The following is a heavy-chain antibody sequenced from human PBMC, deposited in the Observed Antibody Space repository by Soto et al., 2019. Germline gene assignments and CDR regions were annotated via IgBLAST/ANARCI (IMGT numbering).Heavy chain of an antibody. J-gene: IGHJ5*02. CDR1: GYTFTGYY. CDR3: ARDLPYYYDSSGYQTLNWFDP. V-gene: IGHV1-2*02. D-gene: IGHD3-22*01. CDR2: ISPYSGDT. Sequence: ASVKVSCKASGYTFTGYYMHWVRQAPGQGLEWMGWISPYSGDTNYAQKLQGRVTMTTDTSMSTAYMELRSLRSDDTAVYYCARDLPYYYDSSGYQTLNWFDPWGQGTLVTVSS.